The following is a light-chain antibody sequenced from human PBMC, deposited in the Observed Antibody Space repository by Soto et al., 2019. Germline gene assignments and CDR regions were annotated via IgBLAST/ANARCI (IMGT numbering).Light chain of an antibody. J-gene: IGKJ1*01. V-gene: IGKV3-20*01. CDR3: QQYGGSPWT. CDR1: QSVGGTF. Sequence: IVLTQSPGTLSLSPGEGATLSCRASQSVGGTFLAWYQQKGGQAPRLLIHGASNRATGIPDRFSGSGSGTDFTLTISRLEPEDFAVYYCQQYGGSPWTFGQGTKVDIK. CDR2: GAS.